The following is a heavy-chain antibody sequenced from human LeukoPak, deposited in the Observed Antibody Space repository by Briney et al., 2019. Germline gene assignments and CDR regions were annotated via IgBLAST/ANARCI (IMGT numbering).Heavy chain of an antibody. J-gene: IGHJ6*02. Sequence: ASVKVSCKVSGYILTELSMHWVRQAPGKGLEWMGGFDPEDGETIYAQKFQGRVTMTEDTSTDTAYMELSSLRSEDTAVYYCATDYDPLYSMDVWGQGTTVTVSS. CDR2: FDPEDGET. D-gene: IGHD3-3*01. CDR3: ATDYDPLYSMDV. V-gene: IGHV1-24*01. CDR1: GYILTELS.